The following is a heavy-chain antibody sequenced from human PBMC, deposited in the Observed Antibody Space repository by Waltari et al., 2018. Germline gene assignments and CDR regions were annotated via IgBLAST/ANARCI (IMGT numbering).Heavy chain of an antibody. Sequence: QVQLVQSGAEVKKPGASVRVSCKTSGHTFIDYDIIWVRQAPGQGREWMGWMNPDSGTTGSAQKFQGRVTMTRNKSARTAYMQLSSLGSEDTAVYYCARQKNSFDYWGQGTLVTVSS. CDR2: MNPDSGTT. V-gene: IGHV1-8*01. J-gene: IGHJ4*02. CDR3: ARQKNSFDY. CDR1: GHTFIDYD.